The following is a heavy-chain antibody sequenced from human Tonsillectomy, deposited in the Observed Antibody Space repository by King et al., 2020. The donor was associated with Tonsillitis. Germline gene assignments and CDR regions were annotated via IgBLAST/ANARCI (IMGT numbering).Heavy chain of an antibody. Sequence: QLVQSGRGVVQPGRSLRLSCAASGFTFSSYGMHWVRQAPGKGLEWVAVISYDGSNKYYADSVKGRFTISRDNSKNTLYLQMNSLRAEDTAVYYCAKANPGYCSGGSCLDPWGQGTLVTVSS. CDR1: GFTFSSYG. CDR2: ISYDGSNK. CDR3: AKANPGYCSGGSCLDP. D-gene: IGHD2-15*01. V-gene: IGHV3-30*18. J-gene: IGHJ5*02.